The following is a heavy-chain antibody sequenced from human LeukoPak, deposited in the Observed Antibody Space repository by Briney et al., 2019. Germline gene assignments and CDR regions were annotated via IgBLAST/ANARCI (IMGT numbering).Heavy chain of an antibody. CDR1: GGSFSGYY. V-gene: IGHV4-34*01. CDR3: AREARWRNYYGSAFDP. Sequence: PSETLFLTCAVYGGSFSGYYWSWIRQPPGKGLEWIGEINHSGCTNYNPSLKSRVTISVDTSKNQFSLKLSSVTAADTAVYYCAREARWRNYYGSAFDPWGQGTLVTVSS. J-gene: IGHJ5*02. D-gene: IGHD3-10*01. CDR2: INHSGCT.